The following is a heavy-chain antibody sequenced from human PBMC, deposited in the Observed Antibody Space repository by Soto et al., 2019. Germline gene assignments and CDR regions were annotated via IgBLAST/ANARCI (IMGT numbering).Heavy chain of an antibody. CDR1: GGSISSGGYS. D-gene: IGHD3-3*01. Sequence: LSLTCAVSGGSISSGGYSWSWIRQPPGKGLEWIGYIYHSGSTYYNPSLKSRVTISVDRSKNQFSLKLSSVTAADTAVYYCARESTISTIFGVVIRHFDYWGQGTLVTVYS. V-gene: IGHV4-30-2*01. J-gene: IGHJ4*02. CDR3: ARESTISTIFGVVIRHFDY. CDR2: IYHSGST.